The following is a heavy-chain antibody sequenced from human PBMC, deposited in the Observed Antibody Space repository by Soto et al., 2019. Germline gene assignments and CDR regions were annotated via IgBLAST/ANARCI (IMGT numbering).Heavy chain of an antibody. CDR3: EREYTGRLPRRADYYYAMDV. CDR1: GFTFRDYD. CDR2: IGAADDP. Sequence: PGWSLRLSYAASGFTFRDYDMHWVRQVPGKGLEWVSAIGAADDPYYLGSVKGRFTISRDNARNSVYLQMDGLRAGDSAVYYCEREYTGRLPRRADYYYAMDVWGQGTTVTVSS. V-gene: IGHV3-13*05. J-gene: IGHJ6*01. D-gene: IGHD5-18*01.